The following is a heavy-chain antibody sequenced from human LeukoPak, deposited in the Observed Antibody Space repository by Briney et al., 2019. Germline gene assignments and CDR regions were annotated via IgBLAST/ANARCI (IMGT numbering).Heavy chain of an antibody. J-gene: IGHJ4*02. CDR1: GFTFSSYW. CDR2: IKQDGSEK. V-gene: IGHV3-7*01. CDR3: ARDRGWWELLGQRLFDY. D-gene: IGHD1-26*01. Sequence: GGSLRLSCAASGFTFSSYWMSWVRQAPGKGLEWVANIKQDGSEKYYVDSVKGRFTIPRDNAKNSLYLQMNSLRAEDTAVYYCARDRGWWELLGQRLFDYWGQGTLVTASS.